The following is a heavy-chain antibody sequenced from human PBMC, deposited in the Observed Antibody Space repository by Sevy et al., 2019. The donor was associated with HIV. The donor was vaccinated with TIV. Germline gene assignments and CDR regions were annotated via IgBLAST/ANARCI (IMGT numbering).Heavy chain of an antibody. J-gene: IGHJ4*02. D-gene: IGHD6-6*01. V-gene: IGHV3-53*01. CDR3: ARVFEGAALDY. CDR2: IYSGGST. CDR1: GFTVSSNY. Sequence: GGSLRLSCAASGFTVSSNYMSWVRQAPGKGLEWVSVIYSGGSTYYADSVKGRFTISRDNSKNTLYLQMNSLGAEETAGYYCARVFEGAALDYWGQGTLVTVSS.